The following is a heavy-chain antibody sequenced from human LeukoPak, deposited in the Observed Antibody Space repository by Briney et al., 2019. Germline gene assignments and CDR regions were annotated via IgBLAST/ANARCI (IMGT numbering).Heavy chain of an antibody. CDR2: ISGDGGST. Sequence: GGSLRLSRPASGFTFDVYSMHWARQAPGKGRGWVCSISGDGGSTYYADSVKGRFTISRDNSKNSLYLQMNSLRTEDTALYYCAKDSSSSWSWFDPWGQGTLVTVSS. CDR3: AKDSSSSWSWFDP. J-gene: IGHJ5*02. D-gene: IGHD6-13*01. CDR1: GFTFDVYS. V-gene: IGHV3-43*02.